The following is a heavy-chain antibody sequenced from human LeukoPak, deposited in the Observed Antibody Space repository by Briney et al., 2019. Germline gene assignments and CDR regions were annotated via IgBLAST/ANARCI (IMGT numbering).Heavy chain of an antibody. CDR2: TYYRSKLYY. CDR1: GDIVSSXSAA. Sequence: GDIVSSXSAAWNWVRQSPSRGVEWLVRTYYRSKLYYHYAGSVKNRIRINQETSKDEFTLQLNSVTPEDTAVYFCAGGNGQLDSWGQGTLVTVSS. V-gene: IGHV6-1*01. CDR3: AGGNGQLDS. J-gene: IGHJ4*02. D-gene: IGHD1-1*01.